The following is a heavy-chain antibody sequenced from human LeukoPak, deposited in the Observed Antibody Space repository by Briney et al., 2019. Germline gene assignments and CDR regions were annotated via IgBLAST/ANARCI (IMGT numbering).Heavy chain of an antibody. CDR1: GGSISSGSYY. CDR2: IYTSGST. Sequence: SETLSLTCTVSGGSISSGSYYSSWIRQPAGKGLEWIGRIYTSGSTNYNPSLKSRVTISVDTSKNQFSLKLSSVTAADTAVYYCARAERWLQLNAFDIWGQGTMVTVSS. D-gene: IGHD5-24*01. CDR3: ARAERWLQLNAFDI. J-gene: IGHJ3*02. V-gene: IGHV4-61*02.